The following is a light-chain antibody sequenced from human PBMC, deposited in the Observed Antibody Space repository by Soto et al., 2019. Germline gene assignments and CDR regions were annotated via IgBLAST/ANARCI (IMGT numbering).Light chain of an antibody. CDR2: GAS. Sequence: IGVNQSPGTLSLSQGERATLSCRASQSVSSSYLAWYQQKPGQAPRLLIYGASSRATGIPDRFSGSGSGTDFTLTISRLEPEDFAVYYCQQYGSSPGTFGQGTKVDIK. CDR3: QQYGSSPGT. CDR1: QSVSSSY. V-gene: IGKV3-20*01. J-gene: IGKJ1*01.